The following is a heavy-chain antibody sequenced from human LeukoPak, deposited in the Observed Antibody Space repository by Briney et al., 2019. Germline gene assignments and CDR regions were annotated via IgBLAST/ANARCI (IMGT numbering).Heavy chain of an antibody. CDR3: ARDQYYDFWSGYHTDY. CDR2: IYSGGST. V-gene: IGHV3-66*02. Sequence: GGSLRLSCAASGFTVSSNYMSWVRQAPGKGLEWGSVIYSGGSTYYADSVKGRFTISRDNSKNTLYLQMNSLRAEDTAVYYCARDQYYDFWSGYHTDYWGQGTLVTVSS. J-gene: IGHJ4*02. CDR1: GFTVSSNY. D-gene: IGHD3-3*01.